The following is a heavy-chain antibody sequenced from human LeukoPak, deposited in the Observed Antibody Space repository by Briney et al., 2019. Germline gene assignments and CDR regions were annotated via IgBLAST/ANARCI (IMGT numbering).Heavy chain of an antibody. D-gene: IGHD1-1*01. CDR2: ISGSGGST. J-gene: IGHJ4*02. CDR1: GFTLSSYA. V-gene: IGHV3-23*01. Sequence: GGSLRLSCAASGFTLSSYAMSWVRQAPGKGLEWVSAISGSGGSTYYADSVKGRFTISRDNSKNTLYLQMNSLRAEDTAVYYCAKGNWISTLLPYYLDYWGQGTLVTVSS. CDR3: AKGNWISTLLPYYLDY.